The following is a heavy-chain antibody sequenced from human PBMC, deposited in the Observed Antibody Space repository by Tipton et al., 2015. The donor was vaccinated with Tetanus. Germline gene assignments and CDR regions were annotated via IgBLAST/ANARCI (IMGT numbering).Heavy chain of an antibody. D-gene: IGHD4-17*01. V-gene: IGHV3-30-3*01. J-gene: IGHJ4*02. CDR2: TSYDEGVK. CDR1: GFTFSEYI. Sequence: SLRLSCAASGFTFSEYIVHWVRQAPGKGLEWVAVTSYDEGVKHYADSVRGRFTISRDSSQNTLDLEMNSLRGEDTAVYYCVAEVGLRSFGDWGPGTLVTVSS. CDR3: VAEVGLRSFGD.